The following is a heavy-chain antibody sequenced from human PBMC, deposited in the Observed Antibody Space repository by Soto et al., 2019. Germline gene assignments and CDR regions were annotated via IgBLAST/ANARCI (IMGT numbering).Heavy chain of an antibody. V-gene: IGHV1-69*01. J-gene: IGHJ6*02. CDR3: ARSQGGSSSLDIYYYYYYGMDV. CDR1: GGTFSSYA. Sequence: QVQLVQSGAEVKKPGSSVKVSCKAPGGTFSSYAISWVRQAPGQGLEWMGGVIPIFGTAKYAQKFQGRVTITAAQSTSTGYMERRSLRSEDTAVYYCARSQGGSSSLDIYYYYYYGMDVWGQGTTVTVSS. D-gene: IGHD2-15*01. CDR2: VIPIFGTA.